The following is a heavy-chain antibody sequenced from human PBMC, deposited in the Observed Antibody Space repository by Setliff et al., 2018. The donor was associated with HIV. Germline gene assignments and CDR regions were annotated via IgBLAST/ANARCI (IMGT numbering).Heavy chain of an antibody. Sequence: ASVRVSCKASGYTFTDYYIHWVRQAPGQGLEWMGWINPNSSDTNYAQKFQGRVTMTRDTSISTAYMDLSRLRSDDTAVYYCARRVPPIPSGDLDYWGQGTLVTVSS. CDR3: ARRVPPIPSGDLDY. CDR2: INPNSSDT. J-gene: IGHJ4*02. D-gene: IGHD4-17*01. V-gene: IGHV1-2*02. CDR1: GYTFTDYY.